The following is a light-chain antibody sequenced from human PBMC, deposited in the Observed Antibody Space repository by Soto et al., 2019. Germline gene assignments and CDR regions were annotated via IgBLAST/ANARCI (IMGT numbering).Light chain of an antibody. CDR1: QSVSSSY. Sequence: EIVLTQSPGTLSLSPGERDTLSCRASQSVSSSYLAWYQQKPGQAPRLLIYGASSRATGIPDRFSGSGSGTDFTLTISRLEPEDFPVYYCQQYDSSPLTFGGGTKVEIK. CDR3: QQYDSSPLT. J-gene: IGKJ4*01. CDR2: GAS. V-gene: IGKV3-20*01.